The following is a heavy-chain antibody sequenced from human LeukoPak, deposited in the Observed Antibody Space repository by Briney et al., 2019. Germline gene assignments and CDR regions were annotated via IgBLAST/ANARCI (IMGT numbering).Heavy chain of an antibody. CDR2: IYYSGST. CDR1: GGSISSGGYY. J-gene: IGHJ6*02. CDR3: ARVTVGYSYGPRIYYYYGMDV. D-gene: IGHD5-18*01. Sequence: SQTLSLTCTVSGGSISSGGYYWSWIRQHPGKGLEWIGYIYYSGSTYYNPSLKSRVTISVDTSKNQFSLKLSSVTAADTAVYYCARVTVGYSYGPRIYYYYGMDVWGQGTTVTVSS. V-gene: IGHV4-31*03.